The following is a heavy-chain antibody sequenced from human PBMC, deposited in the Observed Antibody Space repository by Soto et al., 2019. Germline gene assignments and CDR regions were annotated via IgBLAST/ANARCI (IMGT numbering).Heavy chain of an antibody. D-gene: IGHD3-22*01. Sequence: GGSLRLSCAASGLTFSSYAMSWVRQAPGKGLEWVSAISGSGGSTYYADSVKGRFTISRDNSKNTLYLQMNSLRAEDTAVYYCAKDYGYYYDSSGYSPDYWGQGTLVTVSS. V-gene: IGHV3-23*01. CDR2: ISGSGGST. CDR3: AKDYGYYYDSSGYSPDY. J-gene: IGHJ4*02. CDR1: GLTFSSYA.